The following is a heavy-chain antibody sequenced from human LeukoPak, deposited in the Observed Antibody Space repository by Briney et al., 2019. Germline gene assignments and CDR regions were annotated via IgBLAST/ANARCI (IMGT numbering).Heavy chain of an antibody. CDR3: ARYGIAARIFDY. CDR1: GGSLSSYY. CDR2: IYYSGGT. V-gene: IGHV4-59*08. Sequence: SETLSLTCTVSGGSLSSYYWSWIRQPPGQVLEWIGYIYYSGGTNYNPSLKSRVTISVDTSKKQFSLKLSSVTAADTAVYYCARYGIAARIFDYWGQGTLVTVSS. J-gene: IGHJ4*02. D-gene: IGHD6-6*01.